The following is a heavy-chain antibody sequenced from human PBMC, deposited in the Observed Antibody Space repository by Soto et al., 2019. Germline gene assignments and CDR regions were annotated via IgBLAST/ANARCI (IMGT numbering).Heavy chain of an antibody. Sequence: GGSLRLSCAASGFTFSSYSMNWVRQAPGKGLEWVSYISSSSSTIYYADSVKGRFTISRDNAKNSLYLQMNSLRAEDTAVYYCARDFVVPAAGNWFDPWGQGTLVTVSS. CDR2: ISSSSSTI. D-gene: IGHD2-2*01. CDR1: GFTFSSYS. J-gene: IGHJ5*02. CDR3: ARDFVVPAAGNWFDP. V-gene: IGHV3-48*01.